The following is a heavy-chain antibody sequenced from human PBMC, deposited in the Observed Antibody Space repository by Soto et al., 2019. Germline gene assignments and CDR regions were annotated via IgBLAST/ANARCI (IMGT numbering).Heavy chain of an antibody. CDR1: GGTFSSYA. CDR2: IIPIFGTA. J-gene: IGHJ4*02. CDR3: ARDRYYYDSSGYPLDY. D-gene: IGHD3-22*01. V-gene: IGHV1-69*06. Sequence: SVKVSCKASGGTFSSYAISWVRQAPGQGLEWMGGIIPIFGTANYAQKFQGRVTITADKAASTAYMELSSLRSEDTAVYYCARDRYYYDSSGYPLDYWGQGTLVTVSS.